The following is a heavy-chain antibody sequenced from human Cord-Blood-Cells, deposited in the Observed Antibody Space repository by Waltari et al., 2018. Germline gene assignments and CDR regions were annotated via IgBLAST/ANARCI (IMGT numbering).Heavy chain of an antibody. Sequence: QVQLVQSGAEVKKPGASVKVSCKASGYTFTGYYMHWVRQAPGQGLEWMGWINPNSGGTNYAQKFQGWVTMTRDTSISTAYMELSRLRSDDTAVYYCARQPSWYYYYYGMDVWGQGTTVTVSS. CDR3: ARQPSWYYYYYGMDV. D-gene: IGHD2-15*01. J-gene: IGHJ6*02. V-gene: IGHV1-2*04. CDR1: GYTFTGYY. CDR2: INPNSGGT.